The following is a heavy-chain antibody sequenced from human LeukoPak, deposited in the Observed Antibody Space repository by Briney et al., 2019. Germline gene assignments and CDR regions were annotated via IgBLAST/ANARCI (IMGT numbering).Heavy chain of an antibody. CDR1: GFTLSSHG. Sequence: GGSLRLSCAASGFTLSSHGMHWVRQAPGKGLEWVAGMWYDGSKEDYADSVKGRFTISRDMSKNTLNPQMNSLRVEDTAMFYCARDLSFGSLDFRGQGTLVTVSS. CDR2: MWYDGSKE. J-gene: IGHJ4*02. CDR3: ARDLSFGSLDF. V-gene: IGHV3-33*01. D-gene: IGHD1-26*01.